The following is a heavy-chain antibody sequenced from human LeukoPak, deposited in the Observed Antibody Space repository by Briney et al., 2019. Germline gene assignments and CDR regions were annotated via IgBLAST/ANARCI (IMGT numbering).Heavy chain of an antibody. CDR1: GYTFTSYY. D-gene: IGHD2-21*01. CDR3: ATSEDPVAIPIT. CDR2: INPSGGST. Sequence: WASVKVSCKASGYTFTSYYMHWVRQAPGQGLEWMGIINPSGGSTSYAQKFQGRVTMTRDMSTSTVYMELSSLRSEDTAVYYCATSEDPVAIPITWGQGTLVSVSS. J-gene: IGHJ5*02. V-gene: IGHV1-46*01.